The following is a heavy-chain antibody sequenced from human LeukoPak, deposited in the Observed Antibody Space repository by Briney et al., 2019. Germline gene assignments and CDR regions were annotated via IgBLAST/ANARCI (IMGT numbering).Heavy chain of an antibody. CDR2: IIPIFGTA. CDR3: ARVSPRGYSYEDYYFDY. V-gene: IGHV1-69*06. J-gene: IGHJ4*02. Sequence: SVKVSCKASGGTFSSYAISWVRQAPGQGLEWMGGIIPIFGTANYAQKFQGRVTITADKSTSTAYMELSSLRSEDTAVYYCARVSPRGYSYEDYYFDYWGQGTLVTVSS. D-gene: IGHD5-18*01. CDR1: GGTFSSYA.